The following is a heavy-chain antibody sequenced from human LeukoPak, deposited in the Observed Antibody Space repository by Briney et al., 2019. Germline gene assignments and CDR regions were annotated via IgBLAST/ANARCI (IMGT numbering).Heavy chain of an antibody. CDR3: ARARRGRWLQLGY. V-gene: IGHV3-53*01. D-gene: IGHD5-24*01. J-gene: IGHJ4*02. Sequence: QPGGSLRLSCAASGFTVSSNYMSWVRQAPGKGLEWVSVIYSGGSTYYAGSVKGRFTISRDNSKNTLYLQMNSLRAEDTAVYYCARARRGRWLQLGYWGQGTLVTVSS. CDR2: IYSGGST. CDR1: GFTVSSNY.